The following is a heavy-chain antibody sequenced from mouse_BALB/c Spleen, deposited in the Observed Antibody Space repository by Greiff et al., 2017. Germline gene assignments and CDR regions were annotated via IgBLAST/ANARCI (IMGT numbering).Heavy chain of an antibody. D-gene: IGHD2-3*01. J-gene: IGHJ4*01. CDR3: ARGLLIYYAMDY. Sequence: EVQGVESGGGLVQPGGSRKLSCAASGFTFSSFGMHWVRQAPEKGLEWVAYISSGSSTIYYADTVKGRFTISRDNPKNTLFLQMTSLRSEDTAMYYCARGLLIYYAMDYWGQGTSVTVSS. CDR1: GFTFSSFG. CDR2: ISSGSSTI. V-gene: IGHV5-17*02.